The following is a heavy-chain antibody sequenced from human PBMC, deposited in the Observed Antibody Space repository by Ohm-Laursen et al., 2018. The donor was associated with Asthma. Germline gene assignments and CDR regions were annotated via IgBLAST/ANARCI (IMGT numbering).Heavy chain of an antibody. CDR2: ISTASSFI. V-gene: IGHV3-21*01. J-gene: IGHJ1*01. CDR1: GYMFSRYS. CDR3: ARIGPEWELPGREYSLHH. D-gene: IGHD1-26*01. Sequence: GSLRLSCTAAGYMFSRYSIHWVRQIPGKGLEWVASISTASSFIYYADSVRGRFTTSRDNARNSVYLQMNSLRAEDTALYYCARIGPEWELPGREYSLHHWGQGTQVTVSS.